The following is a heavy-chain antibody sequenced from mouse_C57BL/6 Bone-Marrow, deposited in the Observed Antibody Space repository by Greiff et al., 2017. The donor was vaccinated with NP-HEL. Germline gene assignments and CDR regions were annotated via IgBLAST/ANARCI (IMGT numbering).Heavy chain of an antibody. Sequence: VQLQQSGPVLVKPGASVKMSCKASGYTFTDYYMNWVKQSHGKSLEWIGVINPYNGGTSYNQKFKGKATLTVDKSSSTAYMELNSLTSEDSAVYYCAREGGMVTTVPFAYWGQGTLVIVSA. CDR3: AREGGMVTTVPFAY. CDR2: INPYNGGT. J-gene: IGHJ3*01. V-gene: IGHV1-19*01. CDR1: GYTFTDYY. D-gene: IGHD2-2*01.